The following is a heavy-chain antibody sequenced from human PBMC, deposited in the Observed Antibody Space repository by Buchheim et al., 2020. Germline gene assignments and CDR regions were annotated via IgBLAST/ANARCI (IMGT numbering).Heavy chain of an antibody. Sequence: EVQLVESGGGLVQPGGSLRLSCAASGFTFSSYWMSWVRQAPGKGLEWVANIKQDGSEKYYVDSVKGRFTISRDNAKNHRILQMNSLRAEDTAVYYCARDRPWIAVAGELAPWGQGTL. CDR3: ARDRPWIAVAGELAP. V-gene: IGHV3-7*01. J-gene: IGHJ5*02. CDR2: IKQDGSEK. CDR1: GFTFSSYW. D-gene: IGHD6-19*01.